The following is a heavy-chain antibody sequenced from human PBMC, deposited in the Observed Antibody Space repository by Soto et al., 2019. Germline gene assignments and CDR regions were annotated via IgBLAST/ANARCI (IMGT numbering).Heavy chain of an antibody. CDR2: IYSSGST. CDR1: GASISSADYY. D-gene: IGHD2-2*01. CDR3: ACLGTDANVDAYGMDV. Sequence: SETLSLTFNLPGASISSADYYWSWIRQPPGKGLWWIGYIYSSGSTYYNPSLNSRVTISVDPSIHQFSMKLSSVTAAAPAVYFCACLGTDANVDAYGMDVWGQGTMVTVSS. V-gene: IGHV4-30-4*01. J-gene: IGHJ6*02.